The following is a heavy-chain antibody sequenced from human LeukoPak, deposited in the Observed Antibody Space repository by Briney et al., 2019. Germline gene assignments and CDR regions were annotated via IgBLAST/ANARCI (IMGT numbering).Heavy chain of an antibody. J-gene: IGHJ4*02. V-gene: IGHV3-48*02. CDR1: GFTFGSYW. CDR3: AREHSSSSGSVSDF. Sequence: GGSLRLSCAASGFTFGSYWMSWVRQSPGKGLEWVSYISSSSSTIYYADSVKGRFTISRDNAKNSLYVQMNSLRDEDTAVYYCAREHSSSSGSVSDFWGQGTLVTVSS. D-gene: IGHD6-6*01. CDR2: ISSSSSTI.